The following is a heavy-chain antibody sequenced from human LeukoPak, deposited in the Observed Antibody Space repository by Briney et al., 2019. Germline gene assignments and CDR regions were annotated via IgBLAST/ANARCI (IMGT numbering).Heavy chain of an antibody. CDR2: ISAYNGNT. V-gene: IGHV1-18*01. CDR3: ARDTDLESWPNWFDP. J-gene: IGHJ5*02. CDR1: GYTFTSYG. Sequence: ASVKVSCKASGYTFTSYGISWVRQAPGQGLEWMGWISAYNGNTNYAQKLQGRVTMTTDTSTSTAYMELRSLRSDDTAVYYCARDTDLESWPNWFDPWGQGTLVTVSS.